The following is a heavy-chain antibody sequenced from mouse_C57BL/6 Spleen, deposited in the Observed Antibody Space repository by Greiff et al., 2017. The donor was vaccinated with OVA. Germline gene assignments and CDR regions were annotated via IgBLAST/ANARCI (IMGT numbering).Heavy chain of an antibody. J-gene: IGHJ4*01. D-gene: IGHD2-3*01. CDR1: GYTFTSYW. CDR2: IHPNSGST. V-gene: IGHV1-64*01. CDR3: ASDGYHYYAMDY. Sequence: VKLQQPGAELVKPGASVKLSCKASGYTFTSYWMHWVKQRPGQGLEWIGMIHPNSGSTNYNEKFKSKATLTVDKSSSTAYMQLSSLTSEDSAVYYCASDGYHYYAMDYWGQGTSVTVSS.